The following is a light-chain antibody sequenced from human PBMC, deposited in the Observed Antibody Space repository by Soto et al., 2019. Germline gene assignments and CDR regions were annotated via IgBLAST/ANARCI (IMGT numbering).Light chain of an antibody. J-gene: IGKJ4*02. CDR2: DAS. CDR3: QQLHTYPLT. CDR1: QGISSY. Sequence: DIQLTQSPSFLSASVGDRVTITCRASQGISSYLAWYQQKPGKAPKVLIYDASTLRSGVPSRFSGSGSGTDFTLTISSLQPEDFATYYCQQLHTYPLTFGGGTNVEIK. V-gene: IGKV1-9*01.